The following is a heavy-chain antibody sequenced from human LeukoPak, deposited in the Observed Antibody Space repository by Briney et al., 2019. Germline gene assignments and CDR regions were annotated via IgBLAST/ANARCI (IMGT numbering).Heavy chain of an antibody. CDR1: GYTFTGYY. V-gene: IGHV1-2*02. CDR2: INPNSGGT. J-gene: IGHJ5*02. CDR3: ARAHCGGDCSNWFDP. Sequence: ASVNVSCKASGYTFTGYYMHWVRQAPGQGLEWMGWINPNSGGTNYAQKFQGRVTMTRDTSISTAYMELSRLRSDDTAVYYCARAHCGGDCSNWFDPWGQGTLVTVSS. D-gene: IGHD2-21*02.